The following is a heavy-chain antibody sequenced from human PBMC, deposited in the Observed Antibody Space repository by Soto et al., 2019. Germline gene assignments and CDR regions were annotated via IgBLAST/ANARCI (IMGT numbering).Heavy chain of an antibody. CDR3: TTYPHRGSERVVV. Sequence: PGGSLRLSCAASGFTFSTYWMSWVRRPPGKGLEWVANIKQNGTEKYYVDSVRGRLTVSRDNAKSSLYLQMNSLRVEDTAGYYCTTYPHRGSERVVVWGQGTTVTVSS. J-gene: IGHJ6*02. CDR1: GFTFSTYW. V-gene: IGHV3-7*01. CDR2: IKQNGTEK. D-gene: IGHD3-10*01.